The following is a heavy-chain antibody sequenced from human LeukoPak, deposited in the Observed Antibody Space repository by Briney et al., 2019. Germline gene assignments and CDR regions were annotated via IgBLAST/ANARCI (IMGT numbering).Heavy chain of an antibody. J-gene: IGHJ4*02. CDR1: GLTFSSYA. D-gene: IGHD6-19*01. CDR3: AKYSSGWYLFDY. V-gene: IGHV3-23*01. CDR2: ISGSGGST. Sequence: QTGGSLRLSCAASGLTFSSYAMSWVRQAPGKGLEWVSAISGSGGSTYYADSVKGRFTISRDNSKNTLYLQMNSLRAEDTAVYYCAKYSSGWYLFDYWGQGTLVTVSS.